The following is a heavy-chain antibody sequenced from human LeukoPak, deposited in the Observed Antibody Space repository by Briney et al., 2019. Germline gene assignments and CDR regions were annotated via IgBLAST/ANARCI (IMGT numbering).Heavy chain of an antibody. D-gene: IGHD5/OR15-5a*01. J-gene: IGHJ6*03. V-gene: IGHV4-39*01. CDR3: ARQVSDYYYYYIDV. Sequence: SETLSLTCTVSGGSLSSTAYYWDWIRQPPGKGLEWIGSIYYSETTYYNSSLKSRVTISLNTSKNQFSLRLTSVTAADTAVYYCARQVSDYYYYYIDVWGKGATVTVSS. CDR1: GGSLSSTAYY. CDR2: IYYSETT.